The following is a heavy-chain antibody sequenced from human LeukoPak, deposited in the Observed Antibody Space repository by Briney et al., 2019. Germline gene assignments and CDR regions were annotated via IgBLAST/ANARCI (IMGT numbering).Heavy chain of an antibody. D-gene: IGHD4-23*01. CDR3: ARDLDYGGRSNFDH. V-gene: IGHV3-74*03. Sequence: GGSLRLSCAASGFTFSTYWMHWVRQAPGKGLVWVSRIKSDGSSIMYADSVRGRFTISRDNAKNTLYLQMNSLRAEDTAVYYCARDLDYGGRSNFDHWGQGTLVTVSS. CDR1: GFTFSTYW. CDR2: IKSDGSSI. J-gene: IGHJ4*02.